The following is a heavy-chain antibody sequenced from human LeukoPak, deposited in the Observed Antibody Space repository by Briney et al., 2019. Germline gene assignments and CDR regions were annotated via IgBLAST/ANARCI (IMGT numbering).Heavy chain of an antibody. CDR3: ARHGFNVHNLEWLSNWFDP. D-gene: IGHD3-3*01. CDR2: IYYSGST. V-gene: IGHV4-59*08. Sequence: SETLSLTCTVSGGSISSYYWSWIRQPPGKGLEWIGYIYYSGSTNYNPSLKSRVTISVDTSKNQFSLKLSSVTAADTAVYYCARHGFNVHNLEWLSNWFDPWGQGTLVTVSS. CDR1: GGSISSYY. J-gene: IGHJ5*02.